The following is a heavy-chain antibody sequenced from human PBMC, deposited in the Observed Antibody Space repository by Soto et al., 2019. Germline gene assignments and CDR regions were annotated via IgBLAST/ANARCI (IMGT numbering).Heavy chain of an antibody. Sequence: GGSLRLSCAASGFTFNNAWMNWVRQAPGKGLEWVGRIKSKTDGGTTDYAAPVKGRFSISRDDSKDTLFLQMNSLKTEDTAVYYCSTDGGGNLLGGFDYWGQGALVTVSS. CDR2: IKSKTDGGTT. CDR3: STDGGGNLLGGFDY. CDR1: GFTFNNAW. D-gene: IGHD2-8*02. V-gene: IGHV3-15*01. J-gene: IGHJ4*02.